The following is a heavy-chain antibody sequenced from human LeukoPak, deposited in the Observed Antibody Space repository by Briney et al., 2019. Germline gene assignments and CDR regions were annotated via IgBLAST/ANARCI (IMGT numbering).Heavy chain of an antibody. CDR1: GYTFTSYD. D-gene: IGHD5-18*01. V-gene: IGHV1-8*03. Sequence: GASVKVSCKASGYTFTSYDINWVRQATGQGLEWMGWMNPNSGNTGYAQKFQGRVTITRNTTISTAYMELSSLRSEDTAVYYCARAYSYGSYDAFDIWGQGTMVTVSS. J-gene: IGHJ3*02. CDR2: MNPNSGNT. CDR3: ARAYSYGSYDAFDI.